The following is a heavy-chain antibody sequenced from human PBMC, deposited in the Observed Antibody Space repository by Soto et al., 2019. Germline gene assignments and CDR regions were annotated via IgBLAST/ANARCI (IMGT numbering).Heavy chain of an antibody. V-gene: IGHV4-34*01. D-gene: IGHD3-10*01. CDR2: INHSGST. CDR1: GGPFRGYY. J-gene: IGHJ6*02. Sequence: SETLSLTCAVYGGPFRGYYWSWIRQPPGKGLEWIGEINHSGSTNYNPSLKSRVTMSVDTSKNQFSLKVNSVTAADTALYYCARQGFGQLHGLVDVWGPGTTVTVSS. CDR3: ARQGFGQLHGLVDV.